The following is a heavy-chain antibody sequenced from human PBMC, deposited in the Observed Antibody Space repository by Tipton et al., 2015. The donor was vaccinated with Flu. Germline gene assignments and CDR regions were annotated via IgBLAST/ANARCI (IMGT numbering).Heavy chain of an antibody. CDR1: GYSFTTYW. D-gene: IGHD2-8*01. V-gene: IGHV5-51*03. Sequence: QLVQSGAELKKPGESLKISCQASGYSFTTYWIGWVRQMPGKGLEWMGIVYPADSDTKYSPSFEGQVTISADKSNNTAYLQWNSLRASDTAMYYCARRREAMADYWGQGTLVIVSS. CDR3: ARRREAMADY. J-gene: IGHJ4*02. CDR2: VYPADSDT.